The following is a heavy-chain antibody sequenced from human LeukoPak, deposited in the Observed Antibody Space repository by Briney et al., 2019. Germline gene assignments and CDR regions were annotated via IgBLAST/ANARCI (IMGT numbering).Heavy chain of an antibody. D-gene: IGHD6-19*01. CDR2: TYYRSKWYN. CDR3: ARSPSPYSSGWYFDY. V-gene: IGHV6-1*01. Sequence: SQTLSLTCAISGDSVSSNSAAWNWIRQSPSRGLEWLGRTYYRSKWYNGYAVSVKSRLTINPDISKNQFSLQLNSVTPEDTAVYYCARSPSPYSSGWYFDYWGQGTLVTVSS. J-gene: IGHJ4*02. CDR1: GDSVSSNSAA.